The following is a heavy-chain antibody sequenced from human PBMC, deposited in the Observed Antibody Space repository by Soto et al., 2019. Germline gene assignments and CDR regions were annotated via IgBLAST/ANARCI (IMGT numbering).Heavy chain of an antibody. D-gene: IGHD3-10*01. CDR2: IYYSGST. Sequence: QVELQESGPGLVKPSQTLSLTCTVSGGSISSGDYYWSWIRQPPGKGLEWIGYIYYSGSTYYNPSLKSRVTISVDTSKNQFSLKPTSVTAADTAVYYCARVRGVTYFDYWGQGTLVTVSS. CDR1: GGSISSGDYY. J-gene: IGHJ4*02. V-gene: IGHV4-30-4*01. CDR3: ARVRGVTYFDY.